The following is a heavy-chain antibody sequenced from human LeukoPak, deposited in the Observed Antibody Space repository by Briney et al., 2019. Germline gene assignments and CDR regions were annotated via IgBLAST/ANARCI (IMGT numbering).Heavy chain of an antibody. CDR2: ISAYNGNT. D-gene: IGHD1-26*01. Sequence: ASVKVSCKASGYTFTSYGISWVRQAPGQGLEWMGWISAYNGNTNYAQKLQGRVTTTTDTSTSTAYMELRSLRSDDTAVYYCARDGVPAASGSDYFDYWGQGTLVTVSS. V-gene: IGHV1-18*01. J-gene: IGHJ4*02. CDR1: GYTFTSYG. CDR3: ARDGVPAASGSDYFDY.